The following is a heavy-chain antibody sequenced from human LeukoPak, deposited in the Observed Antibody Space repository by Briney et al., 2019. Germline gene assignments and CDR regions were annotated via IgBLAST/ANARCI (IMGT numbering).Heavy chain of an antibody. D-gene: IGHD5-12*01. CDR3: ARCMVATSHYFDY. CDR1: GFTFSSYA. CDR2: ISGSGVST. J-gene: IGHJ4*02. Sequence: GGSLRLSWAASGFTFSSYAMSWVRQAPGKVLGLVSLISGSGVSTYYADSVKGRSTFSRYNSKNPLYLQMNSLRAEDTAVYFCARCMVATSHYFDYWGQGTLVTVSS. V-gene: IGHV3-23*01.